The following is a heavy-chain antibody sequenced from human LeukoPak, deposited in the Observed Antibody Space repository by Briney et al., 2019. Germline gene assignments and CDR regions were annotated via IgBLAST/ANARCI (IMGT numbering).Heavy chain of an antibody. J-gene: IGHJ4*02. CDR2: IYYSGST. CDR1: GGSISISSYY. Sequence: SETLSLTCTVSGGSISISSYYWGWIRQPPGKGLEWIGSIYYSGSTYYNPSLKSRVTISVDTSKNQFSLKLSSVTAADTAVYYCARHRDYPYYFDYWGQGTLVTVSS. CDR3: ARHRDYPYYFDY. D-gene: IGHD4-11*01. V-gene: IGHV4-39*01.